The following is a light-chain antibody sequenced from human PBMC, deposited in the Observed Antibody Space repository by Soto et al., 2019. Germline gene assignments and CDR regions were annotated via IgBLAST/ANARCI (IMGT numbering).Light chain of an antibody. V-gene: IGKV3-15*01. CDR3: HQYNNWPPWT. CDR2: DAS. CDR1: QTVRSS. Sequence: EIVLTQSPATLSVPPGESATLSCRASQTVRSSLAWFQQKPGQAPRLLIYDASIRATGVPARFSGSGSGTEFTLTTSSLQSEDLAVYFCHQYNNWPPWTFGQGTKVEIK. J-gene: IGKJ1*01.